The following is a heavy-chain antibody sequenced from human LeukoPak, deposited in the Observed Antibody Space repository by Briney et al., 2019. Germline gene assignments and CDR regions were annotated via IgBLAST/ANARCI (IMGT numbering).Heavy chain of an antibody. Sequence: SETLSLTCAVYGGSFSGYFWSWIRQPPGKGLEWTGEINHSGSTNYNPSLKSRVTISVDTSKNQFSLKLSSVTAADTAVYSCARGLTTVTTFNWFDPWGQGTLVAVSS. CDR2: INHSGST. V-gene: IGHV4-34*01. J-gene: IGHJ5*02. CDR1: GGSFSGYF. CDR3: ARGLTTVTTFNWFDP. D-gene: IGHD4-17*01.